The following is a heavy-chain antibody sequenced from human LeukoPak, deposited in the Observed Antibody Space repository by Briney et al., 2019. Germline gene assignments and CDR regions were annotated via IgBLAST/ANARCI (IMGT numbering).Heavy chain of an antibody. Sequence: ASVKVSCKASGYTFTSYDINWVRQATGQGLEWMGMINPSGGSTSYAQKFQGRVTMTRDTSTSSVYMELSSLRSEDTAVYYCARNGLTGTMDDFDYWGQGTLVTVSS. D-gene: IGHD1-7*01. J-gene: IGHJ4*02. CDR3: ARNGLTGTMDDFDY. V-gene: IGHV1-46*01. CDR2: INPSGGST. CDR1: GYTFTSYD.